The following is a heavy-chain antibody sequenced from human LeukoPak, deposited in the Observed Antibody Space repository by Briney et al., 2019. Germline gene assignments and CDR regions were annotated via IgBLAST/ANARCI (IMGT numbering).Heavy chain of an antibody. CDR1: GYTFSGYY. CDR3: TRGGPVVRGVTRGWFDP. Sequence: GASVKVSCKASGYTFSGYYMHWVRQAPGQGPEWMGWMNPNSGDTSYAQKFQGRVTMTRDTSISTAYVELTRVTSDDAAVYYSTRGGPVVRGVTRGWFDPWGQGTLVTVSS. CDR2: MNPNSGDT. D-gene: IGHD3-10*01. J-gene: IGHJ5*02. V-gene: IGHV1-2*02.